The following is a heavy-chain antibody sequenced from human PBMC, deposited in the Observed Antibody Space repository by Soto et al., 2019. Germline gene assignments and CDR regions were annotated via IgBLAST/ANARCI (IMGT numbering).Heavy chain of an antibody. CDR1: GFTFSTPR. CDR2: IKSKIDGGTT. CDR3: TTDSHFSARLVRFDL. Sequence: AGGSLRLPCAASGFTFSTPRINWVRQAPGKGLEWVGRIKSKIDGGTTDFAAFVQGRFAISRDDSQDTMFLQMNSLKSEDTAVYYCTTDSHFSARLVRFDLWGRGTLVTVSS. V-gene: IGHV3-15*07. D-gene: IGHD3-3*02. J-gene: IGHJ4*01.